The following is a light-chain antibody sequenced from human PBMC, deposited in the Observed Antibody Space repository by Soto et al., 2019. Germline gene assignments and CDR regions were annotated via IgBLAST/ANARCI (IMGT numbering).Light chain of an antibody. V-gene: IGKV1-5*03. Sequence: DIQMTQSPSTLSASVGDGVTITCRASHSITTWLAWYQQKPGKAPKLLIYKASSLESGVPSRFSGSGSGTEFSLTISSLQPDDFATYYCQQYNTYSWTFGQGTKV. J-gene: IGKJ1*01. CDR2: KAS. CDR1: HSITTW. CDR3: QQYNTYSWT.